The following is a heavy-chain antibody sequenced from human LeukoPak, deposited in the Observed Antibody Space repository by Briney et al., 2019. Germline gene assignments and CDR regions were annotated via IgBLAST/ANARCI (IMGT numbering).Heavy chain of an antibody. J-gene: IGHJ4*02. Sequence: ASVKVSCKASGYTFTSYGISWVRQAPGQGLEWMGWISAYNGNTNYAQKFQGRVTMTTDTSTSTAYMELGSLRSDDTAVYYCARGDDYVWGSYRNKYYFDYWGQGTLVTVSS. CDR3: ARGDDYVWGSYRNKYYFDY. D-gene: IGHD3-16*02. CDR2: ISAYNGNT. V-gene: IGHV1-18*01. CDR1: GYTFTSYG.